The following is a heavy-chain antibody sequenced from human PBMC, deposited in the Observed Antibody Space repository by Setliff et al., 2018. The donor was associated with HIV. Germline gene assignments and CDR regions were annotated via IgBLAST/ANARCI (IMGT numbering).Heavy chain of an antibody. V-gene: IGHV4-38-2*02. D-gene: IGHD2-15*01. J-gene: IGHJ6*02. CDR2: LFYGGST. Sequence: SETLSLTCAVSGYSISSGYYWGWIRQPPGKGLEWIGSLFYGGSTHYTPSLKSRVSISVDTSKNQFSLTLNSVTAADTAVYYCARDEGVVAATETYYYNGLDVWGQGTTVTVSS. CDR3: ARDEGVVAATETYYYNGLDV. CDR1: GYSISSGYY.